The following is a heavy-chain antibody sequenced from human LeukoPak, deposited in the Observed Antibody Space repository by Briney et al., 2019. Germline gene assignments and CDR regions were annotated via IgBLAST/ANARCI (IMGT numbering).Heavy chain of an antibody. D-gene: IGHD5-12*01. V-gene: IGHV1-69*01. CDR3: ASRYSGYDSPVRHYYYGMDV. CDR2: IIPIFGTA. Sequence: SVKVSCKASVGTFSSYAISRVRQAPGQGLEWRGGIIPIFGTANYAQKFQGRVTITADESPSTAYMELSSLRSEVTAMYYCASRYSGYDSPVRHYYYGMDVWGQGTTVTVSS. CDR1: VGTFSSYA. J-gene: IGHJ6*02.